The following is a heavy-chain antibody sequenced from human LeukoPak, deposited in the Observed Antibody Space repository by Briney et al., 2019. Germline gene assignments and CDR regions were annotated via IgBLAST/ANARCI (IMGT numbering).Heavy chain of an antibody. CDR2: IYYSGST. Sequence: SETLSLTCTVSGGSISSYYWSWIRQPPGKGLEWIGYIYYSGSTNYNPSLKSRVTISVDTSKNQFSLKLSSVTAADTAVYYCARDTLDAFDIWGQGTMVTVSS. CDR3: ARDTLDAFDI. V-gene: IGHV4-59*01. CDR1: GGSISSYY. J-gene: IGHJ3*02.